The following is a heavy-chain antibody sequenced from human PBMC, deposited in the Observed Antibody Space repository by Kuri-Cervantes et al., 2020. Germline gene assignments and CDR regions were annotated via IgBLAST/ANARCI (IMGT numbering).Heavy chain of an antibody. D-gene: IGHD3-22*01. V-gene: IGHV1-8*01. CDR3: AREGGSGDQWLPGLTQNYGMDV. J-gene: IGHJ6*02. CDR1: GYTFTSYD. CDR2: MNPNSGNT. Sequence: ASVKVSCKASGYTFTSYDINWVRQATGQGLEWMGWMNPNSGNTGYAQKFQGRVTMTRNTSISTAYMELSSLRSEDTAVYYCAREGGSGDQWLPGLTQNYGMDVWGQGTTVTVSS.